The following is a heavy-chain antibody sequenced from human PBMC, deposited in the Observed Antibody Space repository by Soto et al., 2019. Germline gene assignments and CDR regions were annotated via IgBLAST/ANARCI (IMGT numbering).Heavy chain of an antibody. CDR3: TTAYDYVSIDY. D-gene: IGHD3-16*01. Sequence: PWGSLRLSCAASGSTFSNAWMNWVRQAPGKGLEWVGRIKSKTDGGTTDYAAPVKGRFTISRDDSKNTLYLQMNSLKTEDTAVYYCTTAYDYVSIDYWGQGTLVTVSS. CDR1: GSTFSNAW. J-gene: IGHJ4*02. CDR2: IKSKTDGGTT. V-gene: IGHV3-15*07.